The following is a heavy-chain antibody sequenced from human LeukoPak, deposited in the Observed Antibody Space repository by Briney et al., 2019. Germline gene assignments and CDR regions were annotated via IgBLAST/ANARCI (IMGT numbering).Heavy chain of an antibody. Sequence: GGSLRLSCAASEFVFSDYYMSWIRQAPGKGLEWVSYISDSGSTIYYADSVKGRFTISRDNVKNSLYLQMNGLRAEDTAVYYCATRLGEFSSRDAFNIWGQGTMVTVSS. V-gene: IGHV3-11*01. CDR2: ISDSGSTI. CDR1: EFVFSDYY. D-gene: IGHD3-16*02. J-gene: IGHJ3*02. CDR3: ATRLGEFSSRDAFNI.